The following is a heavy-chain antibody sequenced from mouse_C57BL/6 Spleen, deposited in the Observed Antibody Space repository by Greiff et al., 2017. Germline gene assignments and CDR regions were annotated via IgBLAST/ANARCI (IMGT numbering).Heavy chain of an antibody. CDR1: GFSLTSYG. J-gene: IGHJ4*01. Sequence: VMLVESGPGLVQPSQSLSITCTVSGFSLTSYGVHWVRPSPGKGLEWLGVIWRGGSTDYNAAFMSRLSITKDNSKSQVFFKMNRLQADDTAIYYCAKKGDGYAMDYWGQGTSVTVSS. V-gene: IGHV2-5*01. D-gene: IGHD3-3*01. CDR3: AKKGDGYAMDY. CDR2: IWRGGST.